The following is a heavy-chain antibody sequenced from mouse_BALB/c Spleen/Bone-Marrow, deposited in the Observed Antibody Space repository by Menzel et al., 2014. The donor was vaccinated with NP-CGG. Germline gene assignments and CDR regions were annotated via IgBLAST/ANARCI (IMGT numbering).Heavy chain of an antibody. CDR1: GDSITSGY. CDR3: ARPSYDYDLAWFAY. Sequence: EVKVVESGPSLVKPSQTLSLTCSVTGDSITSGYWNWIRKFPGNKLEYMGYISYSGSTYYNPSLKSQISITRDTSKNQYYLQLNSVTTEDTATYYCARPSYDYDLAWFAYWGQGTLVTVSA. J-gene: IGHJ3*01. CDR2: ISYSGST. V-gene: IGHV3-8*02. D-gene: IGHD2-4*01.